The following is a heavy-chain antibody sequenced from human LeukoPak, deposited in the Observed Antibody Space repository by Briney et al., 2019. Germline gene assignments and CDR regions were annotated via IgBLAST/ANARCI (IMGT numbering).Heavy chain of an antibody. J-gene: IGHJ4*02. CDR2: IKPDGSDK. Sequence: GGSLRLSCAASGFTFSTNWMSWVRQAPGKGLEWVANIKPDGSDKYYVDSVKGRFTVSRDNAKNSLYLQMSSLRAEDTAVYYCARGSGWYHYWGQGTLVTISS. D-gene: IGHD1-14*01. V-gene: IGHV3-7*04. CDR3: ARGSGWYHY. CDR1: GFTFSTNW.